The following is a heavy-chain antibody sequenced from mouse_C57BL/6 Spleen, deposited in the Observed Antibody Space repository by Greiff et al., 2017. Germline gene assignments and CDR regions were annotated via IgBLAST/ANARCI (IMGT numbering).Heavy chain of an antibody. CDR3: GRFTTVDYYAMDY. J-gene: IGHJ4*01. CDR2: INPNNGGT. CDR1: GYTFTDYN. D-gene: IGHD1-1*01. Sequence: EVQLQQSGPELVKPGASVKIPCKASGYTFTDYNMDWVKQSHGKSLEWIGDINPNNGGTIYNQKFKGKATLTVDKSSSTAYMEIRSLTSEDTAVYYWGRFTTVDYYAMDYWGQGTSVTVSS. V-gene: IGHV1-18*01.